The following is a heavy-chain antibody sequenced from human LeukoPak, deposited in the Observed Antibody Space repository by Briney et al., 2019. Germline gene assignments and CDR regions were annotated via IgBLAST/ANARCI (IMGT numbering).Heavy chain of an antibody. CDR1: GFSFSDYA. V-gene: IGHV3-23*01. CDR2: LSGSGTRI. Sequence: GVSLRLSCAAHGFSFSDYAMSWVRQAPGKGLEWVSSLSGSGTRILFADSVKGRFTFSRDNSKNTLYLQINSLRAEDTAVYYCAKGRRVTFRYDALHIWGQGTMVTVSS. J-gene: IGHJ3*02. CDR3: AKGRRVTFRYDALHI. D-gene: IGHD5-18*01.